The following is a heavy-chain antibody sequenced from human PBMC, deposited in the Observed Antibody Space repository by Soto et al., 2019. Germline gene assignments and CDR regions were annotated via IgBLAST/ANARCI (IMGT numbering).Heavy chain of an antibody. CDR2: VIPLFDTA. D-gene: IGHD5-18*01. CDR1: GGIFTNNA. J-gene: IGHJ6*02. V-gene: IGHV1-69*01. Sequence: QVQVVQSGAEVKKPESSVKVSCKGSGGIFTNNAISWVRQAPGQGLEWLGGVIPLFDTAYYAQIFRGRLRFCADGATTTAYMELSGLTSAYTAVYFCATGGHNDGYNFYHGMDVWGQGTTVTVS. CDR3: ATGGHNDGYNFYHGMDV.